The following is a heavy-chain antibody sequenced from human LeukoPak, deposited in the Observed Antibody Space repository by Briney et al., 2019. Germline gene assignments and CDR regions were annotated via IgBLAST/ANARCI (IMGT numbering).Heavy chain of an antibody. CDR2: MNPNSGDT. D-gene: IGHD3-10*01. V-gene: IGHV1-8*01. J-gene: IGHJ5*02. Sequence: ASVKVSCKASGYTFTSYDINWVRQATGQGLEWLGWMNPNSGDTGYAQNFQGRVTMTRNTSIDTAYMELSSLRYEDTAVYYCARDYYGSKSSSFDPWGQGTLVTVSS. CDR1: GYTFTSYD. CDR3: ARDYYGSKSSSFDP.